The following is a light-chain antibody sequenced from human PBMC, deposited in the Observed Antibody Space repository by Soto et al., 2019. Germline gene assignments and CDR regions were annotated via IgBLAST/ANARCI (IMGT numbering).Light chain of an antibody. CDR3: QHYGSSLSIT. J-gene: IGKJ5*01. CDR2: GAS. CDR1: QSVSSND. V-gene: IGKV3-20*01. Sequence: ESVLTQSPGSLSLSPGERATLSCRATQSVSSNDLAWYQHKPGQAPRLLIYGASSRATGIPDRFSGSGSGTDFTLTNSRLEPEDFAVYYCQHYGSSLSITFGQGTRLEIK.